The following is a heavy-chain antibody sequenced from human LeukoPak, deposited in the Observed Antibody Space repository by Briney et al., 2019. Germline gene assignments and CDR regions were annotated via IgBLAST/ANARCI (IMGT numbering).Heavy chain of an antibody. V-gene: IGHV1-24*01. CDR2: FDPEDGET. CDR1: GYTLTELS. Sequence: ASVKVSCKVSGYTLTELSMHWVRQAPGKGLEWMRGFDPEDGETIYAQKFQGRVTMTEDTSTDTAYMQMSSLRSEDTAVYYCATVGIVGATVSYNWFDRWGQGTLVTVSS. CDR3: ATVGIVGATVSYNWFDR. D-gene: IGHD1-26*01. J-gene: IGHJ5*02.